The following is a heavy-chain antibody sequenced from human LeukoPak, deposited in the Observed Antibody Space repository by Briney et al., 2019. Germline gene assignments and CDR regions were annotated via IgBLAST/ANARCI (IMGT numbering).Heavy chain of an antibody. D-gene: IGHD2-2*01. J-gene: IGHJ3*01. CDR2: ISGSGGST. CDR3: AKNHEHGRYAGFDF. Sequence: GGSLRLSCAASGFTFSSYAMSWVRQAPGKGPQWVADISGSGGSTYYADSVKGRFSVSIDNSKNMVYLELNSLRAEDTAVYYCAKNHEHGRYAGFDFWAEGALVAVSS. CDR1: GFTFSSYA. V-gene: IGHV3-23*01.